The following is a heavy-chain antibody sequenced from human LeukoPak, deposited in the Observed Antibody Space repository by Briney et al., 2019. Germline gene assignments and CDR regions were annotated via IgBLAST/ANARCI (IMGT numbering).Heavy chain of an antibody. Sequence: GRSLRLSCAASGFTFSSYAMHWVRQAPGKGLEWVAVISYDGSNKYYADSVKGRFTISRDNSKNTVYLQMNSLRAEDTAVYYCAKESESYDSSGSTFDYWGQGTLVTVSS. V-gene: IGHV3-30*04. J-gene: IGHJ4*02. CDR2: ISYDGSNK. D-gene: IGHD3-22*01. CDR3: AKESESYDSSGSTFDY. CDR1: GFTFSSYA.